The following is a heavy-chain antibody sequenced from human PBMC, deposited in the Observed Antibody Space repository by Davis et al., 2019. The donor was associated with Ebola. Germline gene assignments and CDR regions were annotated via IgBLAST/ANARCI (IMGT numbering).Heavy chain of an antibody. V-gene: IGHV4-39*01. CDR3: ASGWLRTTYGMDV. CDR2: IYYSGST. D-gene: IGHD5-12*01. CDR1: GGSISSSSYY. Sequence: MPSETLSLTCTVSGGSISSSSYYWGWIRQPPGKGLEWIGSIYYSGSTYYNPSLKSRVTISVDTSKNQFPLKLSSVTAADTAVYYCASGWLRTTYGMDVWGQGTTVTVSS. J-gene: IGHJ6*02.